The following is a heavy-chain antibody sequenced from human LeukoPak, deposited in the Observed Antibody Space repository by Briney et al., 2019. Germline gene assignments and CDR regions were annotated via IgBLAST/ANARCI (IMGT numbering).Heavy chain of an antibody. CDR2: IYSGGAT. J-gene: IGHJ4*02. D-gene: IGHD6-6*01. CDR1: GFTVSTNY. V-gene: IGHV3-66*01. CDR3: ARDPPAVAANTYG. Sequence: GGSLRLSCAASGFTVSTNYMRWVRQAPGKGLEWVSLIYSGGATFYADAVKGRFTISRDGSKNTLYLQMNSLRAEDTAVYYCARDPPAVAANTYGWGQGTLVTVSS.